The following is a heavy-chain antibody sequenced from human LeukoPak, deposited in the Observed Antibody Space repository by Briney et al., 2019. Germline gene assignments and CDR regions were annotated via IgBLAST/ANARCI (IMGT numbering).Heavy chain of an antibody. D-gene: IGHD3-3*02. CDR3: ARLPTVASLGWFDP. J-gene: IGHJ5*02. Sequence: SETLSLTCTVSGGSISSSSYYWGWIRQPPGKGLEWIGIIYHSGSTYYNPSLKSRVTISVDTSKNQFSLKLSSVTAADTAVYYCARLPTVASLGWFDPWGQGTLVTVSS. CDR1: GGSISSSSYY. V-gene: IGHV4-39*01. CDR2: IYHSGST.